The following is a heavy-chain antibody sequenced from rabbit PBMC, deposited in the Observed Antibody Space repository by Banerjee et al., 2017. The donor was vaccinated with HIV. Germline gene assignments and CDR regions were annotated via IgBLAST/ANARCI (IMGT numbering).Heavy chain of an antibody. J-gene: IGHJ4*01. CDR2: IGTGSSDST. CDR1: GIDFSSYYY. D-gene: IGHD2-1*01. CDR3: ARDNYGGYGGADL. V-gene: IGHV1S40*01. Sequence: QSLEESGGDLVKPGASLTLTCTASGIDFSSYYYIWWVRQAPGKGLEWIGCIGTGSSDSTYYASWAKGRFTISKTSSTTVTLHMTSLTAADTATYFCARDNYGGYGGADLWGPGTLVTVS.